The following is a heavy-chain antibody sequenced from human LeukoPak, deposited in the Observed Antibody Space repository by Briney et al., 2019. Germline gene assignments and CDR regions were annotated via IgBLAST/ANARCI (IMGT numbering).Heavy chain of an antibody. D-gene: IGHD5-24*01. V-gene: IGHV1-69*13. CDR3: ARGTYVEMAAMTPYYYYMDV. CDR2: IIPIFGTA. CDR1: GYTFTSYG. Sequence: SVKVSCKASGYTFTSYGISWVRQAPGQGLEWMGGIIPIFGTANYAQKFQGRVTITADESTSTAYMELSSLRSEDTAVYYCARGTYVEMAAMTPYYYYMDVWGKGTTVTISS. J-gene: IGHJ6*03.